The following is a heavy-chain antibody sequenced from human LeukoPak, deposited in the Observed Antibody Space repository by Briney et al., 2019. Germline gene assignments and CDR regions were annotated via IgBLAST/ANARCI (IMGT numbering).Heavy chain of an antibody. CDR3: ARTHPTTTSAFDI. V-gene: IGHV4-34*01. D-gene: IGHD1-26*01. CDR1: GGSFSGYY. CDR2: INHSGST. Sequence: SETLSLTCAVYGGSFSGYYWSWIRQPPGKGLEWIGEINHSGSTNYNPSLKSRVTISVDTSKNQFSLKLSSVTAADTAVYYCARTHPTTTSAFDIWGQGTMVTGSS. J-gene: IGHJ3*02.